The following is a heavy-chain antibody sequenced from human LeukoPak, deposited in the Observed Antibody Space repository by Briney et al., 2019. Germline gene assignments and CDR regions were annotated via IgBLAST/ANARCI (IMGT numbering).Heavy chain of an antibody. CDR2: INPNTGDT. CDR1: GYTFTGYY. D-gene: IGHD1-26*01. Sequence: ASVRVSCKASGYTFTGYYMHWVRQAPGQGLEWMRWINPNTGDTNYAQKFQGRVTMTTDTSTSTAYMELRSLRSDDTAVYYCARGGPVGAHEDAFDIWGQGTMVTVSS. J-gene: IGHJ3*02. V-gene: IGHV1-2*02. CDR3: ARGGPVGAHEDAFDI.